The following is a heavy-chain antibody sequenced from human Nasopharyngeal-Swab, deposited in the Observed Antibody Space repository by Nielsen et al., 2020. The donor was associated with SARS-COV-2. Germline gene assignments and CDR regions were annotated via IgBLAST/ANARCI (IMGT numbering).Heavy chain of an antibody. Sequence: GGSLRLSCAASGFTFSRHWMHWVRQAPGKGLAWVSRIKGDGSDKRYADSVRGRFTISRDNAKNTLYLQMNSLRAEDTAVYYCARVPSFSSHPPNFDYWGQGTLATVSS. V-gene: IGHV3-74*01. CDR1: GFTFSRHW. CDR2: IKGDGSDK. D-gene: IGHD6-6*01. CDR3: ARVPSFSSHPPNFDY. J-gene: IGHJ4*02.